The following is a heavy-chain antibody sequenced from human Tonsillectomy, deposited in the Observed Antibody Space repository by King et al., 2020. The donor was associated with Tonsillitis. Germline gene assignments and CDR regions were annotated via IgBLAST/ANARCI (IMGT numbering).Heavy chain of an antibody. D-gene: IGHD3-3*01. CDR1: GVSISSGSYY. CDR3: ARSGGDYDFWSGYHYWYFDL. V-gene: IGHV4-61*02. Sequence: QLQLQESGPGLVKPSQTLSLTCTVSGVSISSGSYYLSWILQPAGKGLEWIGRIYTSGRPNYNPSLKSRVTMSVDTSKNQFSLKLSPGTAADTAVYYCARSGGDYDFWSGYHYWYFDLWGRGTLVTVSS. CDR2: IYTSGRP. J-gene: IGHJ2*01.